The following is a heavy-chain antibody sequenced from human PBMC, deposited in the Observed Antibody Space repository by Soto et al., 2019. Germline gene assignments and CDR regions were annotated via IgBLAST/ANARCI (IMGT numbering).Heavy chain of an antibody. CDR1: GYTFAGYY. V-gene: IGHV1-2*02. CDR2: INPHSGGT. CDR3: AREGVAVAGTNWFDH. Sequence: QVQLVQSGAEVKKPGASVKVSCKASGYTFAGYYMHWVRQAPGQGLEWMGWINPHSGGTNYAQKFQDRVTMTRDTSISTAFMELSRLSSDDTAAYYCAREGVAVAGTNWFDHWGQGTLVTVSS. D-gene: IGHD6-19*01. J-gene: IGHJ5*02.